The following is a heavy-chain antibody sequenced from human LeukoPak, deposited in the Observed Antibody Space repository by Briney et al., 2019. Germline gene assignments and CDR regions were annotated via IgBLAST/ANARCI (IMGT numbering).Heavy chain of an antibody. J-gene: IGHJ5*01. Sequence: GGALRLSCTASGFAFNVYAMSWLRQPPGKGREWVSTITDNSRTTSSAASVTCHFTISTDNSKNTLYPQLNPLRADDTATYYCARPISGRLAVTADWFHPWGQGPLVVVSS. V-gene: IGHV3-23*01. CDR3: ARPISGRLAVTADWFHP. CDR2: ITDNSRTT. CDR1: GFAFNVYA. D-gene: IGHD6-19*01.